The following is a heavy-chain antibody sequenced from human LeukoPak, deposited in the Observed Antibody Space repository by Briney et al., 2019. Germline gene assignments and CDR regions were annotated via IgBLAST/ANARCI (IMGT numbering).Heavy chain of an antibody. D-gene: IGHD6-13*01. Sequence: GGSLRLSCAASGFIFSSHAMNWVRQAPGKGLEWVSAIGGSGSSRSYTDSVKGRFAISRDNSKNTLYLQMNSLRAEDTAVYYCAGTAYSSSTDYWGQGTLVTVSS. V-gene: IGHV3-23*01. CDR2: IGGSGSSR. CDR1: GFIFSSHA. J-gene: IGHJ4*02. CDR3: AGTAYSSSTDY.